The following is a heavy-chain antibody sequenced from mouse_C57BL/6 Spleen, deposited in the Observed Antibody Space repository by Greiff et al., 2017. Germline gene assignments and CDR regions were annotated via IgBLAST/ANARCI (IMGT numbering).Heavy chain of an antibody. D-gene: IGHD4-1*01. Sequence: EVKLMESGGDLVKPGGSLKLSCAASGFTFSSYGMSWVRQTPDKRLEWVATISSGGSYTYYPDSVKGRFTISRDNAKNTLYLQMSSLKSEDTAMYYWARQGGGTSYFDYWGQGTTLTVSS. CDR2: ISSGGSYT. V-gene: IGHV5-6*01. J-gene: IGHJ2*01. CDR1: GFTFSSYG. CDR3: ARQGGGTSYFDY.